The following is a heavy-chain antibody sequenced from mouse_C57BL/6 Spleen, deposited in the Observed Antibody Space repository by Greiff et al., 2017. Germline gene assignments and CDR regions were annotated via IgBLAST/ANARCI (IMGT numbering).Heavy chain of an antibody. CDR1: GFTFSSYG. V-gene: IGHV5-6*01. D-gene: IGHD2-4*01. Sequence: VQLKQSGGDLVKPGGSLKLSCAASGFTFSSYGMSWVRQTPDKRLEWVATISSGGSYTYYPDSVKGRFTISRDNAKNTLYLQMSSLKSEDTAMYYCARQEGYYDYDGYWYFDVWGTGTTVTVSS. CDR3: ARQEGYYDYDGYWYFDV. CDR2: ISSGGSYT. J-gene: IGHJ1*03.